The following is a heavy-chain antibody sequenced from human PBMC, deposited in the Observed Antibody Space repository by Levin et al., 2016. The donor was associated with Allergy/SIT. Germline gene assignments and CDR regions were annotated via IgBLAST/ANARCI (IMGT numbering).Heavy chain of an antibody. Sequence: GGSLRLSCAASGFTFSNYAMSWVRQAPGKGLEWVSIISDGDGKTNHADSVKGRFTISRDNSKNTLYLQMNSLRVEDTAVYYCAKGSTGSHYSAFDYWGQGTLVTVSS. CDR1: GFTFSNYA. CDR2: ISDGDGKT. D-gene: IGHD2-15*01. V-gene: IGHV3-23*01. J-gene: IGHJ4*02. CDR3: AKGSTGSHYSAFDY.